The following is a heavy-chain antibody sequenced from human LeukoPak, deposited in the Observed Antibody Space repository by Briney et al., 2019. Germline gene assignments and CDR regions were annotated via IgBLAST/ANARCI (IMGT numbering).Heavy chain of an antibody. V-gene: IGHV4-30-2*01. D-gene: IGHD6-13*01. J-gene: IGHJ2*01. CDR3: ATTTQQLVRNWYFDL. CDR1: GGSISSGGYY. Sequence: SETLSLTCTVSGGSISSGGYYWSWIRQPPGKGLEWIGYIYHSGSTYYNPSLKSRVTISLDRSKNQFSLNLSSVTAADTAVYYCATTTQQLVRNWYFDLWGRGTLVTVSS. CDR2: IYHSGST.